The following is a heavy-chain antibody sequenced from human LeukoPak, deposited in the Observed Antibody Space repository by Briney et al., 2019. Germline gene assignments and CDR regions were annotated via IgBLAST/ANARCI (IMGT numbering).Heavy chain of an antibody. CDR2: IIPIFGTA. V-gene: IGHV1-69*13. Sequence: SVKVSCKASGGTLSSYAISWVRQAPGQGLEWMGGIIPIFGTANYAQKFQGRVTITADESTSTAYMELSSLRSEDTAVYYCARGLPVVPAAIPRGYYYYYGMDVWGKGTTVTVSS. D-gene: IGHD2-2*01. J-gene: IGHJ6*04. CDR1: GGTLSSYA. CDR3: ARGLPVVPAAIPRGYYYYYGMDV.